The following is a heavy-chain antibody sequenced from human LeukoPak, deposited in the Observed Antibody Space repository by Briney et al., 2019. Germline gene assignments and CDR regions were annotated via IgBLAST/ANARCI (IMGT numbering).Heavy chain of an antibody. D-gene: IGHD1-1*01. CDR2: IYHSGST. CDR1: GYSISSGYY. CDR3: AEVERRDY. J-gene: IGHJ4*02. V-gene: IGHV4-38-2*01. Sequence: SETLSLTCAVSGYSISSGYYWGWIRQPPGKGLEWIGSIYHSGSTYYNPSLKSRVTISVDTSKNQFSLKLRSVTAADTAVYYCAEVERRDYWGQGTLVTVSS.